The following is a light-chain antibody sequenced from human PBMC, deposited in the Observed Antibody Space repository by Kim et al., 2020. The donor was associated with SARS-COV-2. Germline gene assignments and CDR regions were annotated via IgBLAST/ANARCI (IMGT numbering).Light chain of an antibody. CDR3: QQYGSAPFS. CDR2: GGS. Sequence: EVVLTQSPGTLSLSPGESATLACRASQSFSSSQLAWYQKKPGQAPRLLIYGGSSRATGVPDRFSGSGSGTDFTLTIMRLECEDFAVYYCQQYGSAPFSFGPGNKLEI. CDR1: QSFSSSQ. J-gene: IGKJ2*03. V-gene: IGKV3-20*01.